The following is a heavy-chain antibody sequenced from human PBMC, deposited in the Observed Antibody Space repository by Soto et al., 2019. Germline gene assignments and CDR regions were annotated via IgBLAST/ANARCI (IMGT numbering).Heavy chain of an antibody. D-gene: IGHD3-3*01. CDR2: ISASGGNA. J-gene: IGHJ4*02. V-gene: IGHV3-23*01. Sequence: EVQLLESGGGLVQPGGSLRLSCAASGVTFSSYAMSWVRQAPGKGLEWVSGISASGGNAYYADSVKGRFTISRDNSKNTLYLQMNNLRVEEKDVYYCAEGGEWSFNFEDWGQGTLFTVSS. CDR1: GVTFSSYA. CDR3: AEGGEWSFNFED.